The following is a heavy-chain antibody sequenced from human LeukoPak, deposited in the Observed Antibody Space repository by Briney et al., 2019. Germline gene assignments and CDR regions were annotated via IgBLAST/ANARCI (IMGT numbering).Heavy chain of an antibody. J-gene: IGHJ3*02. CDR1: GGSISTYY. Sequence: KPSETLSLTCTVSGGSISTYYWSWMRQAPGKGVEWIGYIYYSGSTNYNPSLKSRVTISVDTSKNQFSLKLTSVTAADTAVYYCARSLRSGYLDAFDIWGQGTMVTVSS. V-gene: IGHV4-59*01. CDR2: IYYSGST. D-gene: IGHD3-22*01. CDR3: ARSLRSGYLDAFDI.